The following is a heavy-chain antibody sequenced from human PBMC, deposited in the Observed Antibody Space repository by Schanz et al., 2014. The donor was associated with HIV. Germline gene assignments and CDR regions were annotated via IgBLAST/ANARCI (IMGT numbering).Heavy chain of an antibody. CDR3: ARGSCSGGTCYSGDH. Sequence: QVQLVQSGTEVKKPGASVTASCKASGYTFTNYAINWVRQAPGQGLEWMGWISNYIGNTDYAQNLQGRVTMTADTFTNIAYMELRSLTSDDTAVYYCARGSCSGGTCYSGDHWGQGTLVTVSA. CDR2: ISNYIGNT. D-gene: IGHD2-15*01. CDR1: GYTFTNYA. V-gene: IGHV1-18*01. J-gene: IGHJ4*02.